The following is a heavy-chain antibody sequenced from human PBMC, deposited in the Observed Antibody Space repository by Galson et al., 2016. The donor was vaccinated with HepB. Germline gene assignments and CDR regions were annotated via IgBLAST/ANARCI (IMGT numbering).Heavy chain of an antibody. D-gene: IGHD2-2*01. CDR1: GITFSNYG. J-gene: IGHJ4*02. CDR3: AKCRSSDSTSCPNY. V-gene: IGHV3-33*06. Sequence: SLRLSCAASGITFSNYGMHWVRQAPGKGLEWVALIWNDGSKKYYADSVKGRFTISRDNSKNTLSLQMNSLRAEDTALYFCAKCRSSDSTSCPNYWGQGTLVTVSS. CDR2: IWNDGSKK.